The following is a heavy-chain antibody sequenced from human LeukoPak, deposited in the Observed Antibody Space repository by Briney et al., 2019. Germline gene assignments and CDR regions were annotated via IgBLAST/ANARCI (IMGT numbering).Heavy chain of an antibody. Sequence: GGSLRLSCAISGFTFSWYSMNWVRQAPGKGLEWLSYITRSSSTIYYADSVKGRFTISRDNAKNSLYLQMNSLRVDDTAVYYCATADRGAFDIWGQGTMVIVSS. CDR1: GFTFSWYS. CDR2: ITRSSSTI. CDR3: ATADRGAFDI. V-gene: IGHV3-48*01. J-gene: IGHJ3*02.